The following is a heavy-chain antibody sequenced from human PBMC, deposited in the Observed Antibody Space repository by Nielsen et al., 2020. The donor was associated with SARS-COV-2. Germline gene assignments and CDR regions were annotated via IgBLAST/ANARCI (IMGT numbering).Heavy chain of an antibody. Sequence: GGSLRLSCKGSGYSFTSYWIGWVRQMPGKGLEWMGRIDPSDSYTNYSPSFQGHVTISADKSISTAYLQWSSLKASDTAMYYCARLTRGYSYGSRYYYYGMDVWGQGTTVTVS. CDR2: IDPSDSYT. CDR3: ARLTRGYSYGSRYYYYGMDV. V-gene: IGHV5-10-1*01. J-gene: IGHJ6*02. D-gene: IGHD5-18*01. CDR1: GYSFTSYW.